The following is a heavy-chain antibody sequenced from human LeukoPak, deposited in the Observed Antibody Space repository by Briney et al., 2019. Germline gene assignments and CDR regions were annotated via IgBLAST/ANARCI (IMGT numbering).Heavy chain of an antibody. Sequence: GESLKISCQGSGYSFTSYWIGWVRQMPGKGLEWMGIIYPGDSDTGYSPSFQGQVTISADKSISTAYLQWSSLKASDTAMYYCARPYYDILTGYWIAFDIWGQGTMVTVSS. D-gene: IGHD3-9*01. CDR1: GYSFTSYW. V-gene: IGHV5-51*01. CDR2: IYPGDSDT. J-gene: IGHJ3*02. CDR3: ARPYYDILTGYWIAFDI.